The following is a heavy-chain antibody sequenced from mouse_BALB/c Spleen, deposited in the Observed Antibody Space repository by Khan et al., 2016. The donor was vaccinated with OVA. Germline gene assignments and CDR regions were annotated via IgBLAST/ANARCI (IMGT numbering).Heavy chain of an antibody. J-gene: IGHJ2*01. CDR2: INSNGGST. V-gene: IGHV5-6-3*01. Sequence: DVHLVESGGGLVQPGGSLKLSCAASGFTFSSYGMSWVRQTPDKRLELVATINSNGGSTYYPDSVKGRFTISGDNAKNTQYLQMSSLKSEDTAMYYCARMARTINWGQGTTLTVSS. CDR3: ARMARTIN. CDR1: GFTFSSYG.